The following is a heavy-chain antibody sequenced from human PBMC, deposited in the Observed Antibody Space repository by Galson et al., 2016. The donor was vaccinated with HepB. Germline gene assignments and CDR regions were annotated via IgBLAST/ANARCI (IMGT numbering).Heavy chain of an antibody. J-gene: IGHJ5*02. Sequence: PALVKPTQTLTLTCSFSGFSLTTSGVGVGWIRQPPGKALEWLALIYWDDDKRYSPSLKSRLTITKDTSNKQVVLTVTNMDPVDTGTYYCAHTRDFGGYDWWFDPWGQGTLVTVSS. CDR1: GFSLTTSGVG. V-gene: IGHV2-5*02. CDR2: IYWDDDK. CDR3: AHTRDFGGYDWWFDP. D-gene: IGHD5-12*01.